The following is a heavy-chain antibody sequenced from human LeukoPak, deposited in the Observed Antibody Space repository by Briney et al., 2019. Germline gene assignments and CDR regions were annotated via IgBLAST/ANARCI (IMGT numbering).Heavy chain of an antibody. CDR2: INPNSGGT. D-gene: IGHD5-24*01. J-gene: IGHJ4*02. CDR1: GYTFTAYS. CDR3: ARVEMATITVDY. Sequence: ASVKVSCKASGYTFTAYSMHWVRQAPGQGLEWMGWINPNSGGTNYAQKFQGRVTMTRATSISTAYVELTRLRSDDTAVYYCARVEMATITVDYWGQGTLVTVSS. V-gene: IGHV1-2*02.